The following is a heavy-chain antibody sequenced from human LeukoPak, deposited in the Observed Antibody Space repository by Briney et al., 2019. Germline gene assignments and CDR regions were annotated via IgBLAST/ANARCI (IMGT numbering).Heavy chain of an antibody. CDR2: ISAYNDNT. J-gene: IGHJ4*02. V-gene: IGHV1-18*01. CDR3: ARVSPNDSFDY. D-gene: IGHD3-22*01. Sequence: ASVKVSCKASGYTFTSYDINWVRQATGQGLEWMGWISAYNDNTHYAQNLQGRVTMTTDTSTNTAYMELRSLRSDDTAVYYCARVSPNDSFDYWGQGTLVTVSS. CDR1: GYTFTSYD.